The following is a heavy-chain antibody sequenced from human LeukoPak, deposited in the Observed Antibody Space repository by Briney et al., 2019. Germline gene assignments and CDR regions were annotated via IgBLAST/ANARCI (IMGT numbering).Heavy chain of an antibody. Sequence: ASVKVSCKASGYAFTSYGISWVRQAPGQGLEWMGWISAYNGNTNYAQKLQGRVTMTTDTSTSTAYTELRSLRSDDTAVYYCARDPHNSGYDSTLDYWGQGTLVTVSS. CDR2: ISAYNGNT. D-gene: IGHD5-12*01. CDR1: GYAFTSYG. V-gene: IGHV1-18*01. CDR3: ARDPHNSGYDSTLDY. J-gene: IGHJ4*02.